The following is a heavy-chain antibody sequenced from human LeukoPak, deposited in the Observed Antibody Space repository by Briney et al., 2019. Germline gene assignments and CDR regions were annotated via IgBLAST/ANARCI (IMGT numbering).Heavy chain of an antibody. V-gene: IGHV3-21*01. CDR3: QTYCSSTSCLRYYGMDV. D-gene: IGHD2-2*01. Sequence: GGSLRLSCAASGFTFSSYSMNWVRQAPGKGLEWVSSISSSSSYIYYADSVKGRFTISRDNAKNSLYLQMNSLRAEDTAVYYCQTYCSSTSCLRYYGMDVWGQGTTVTVSS. J-gene: IGHJ6*02. CDR1: GFTFSSYS. CDR2: ISSSSSYI.